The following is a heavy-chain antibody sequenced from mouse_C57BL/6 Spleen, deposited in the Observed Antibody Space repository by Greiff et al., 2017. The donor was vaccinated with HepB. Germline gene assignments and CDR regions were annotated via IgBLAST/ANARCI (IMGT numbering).Heavy chain of an antibody. J-gene: IGHJ2*01. D-gene: IGHD2-4*01. CDR1: GFTFSSYG. CDR2: ISSGGSYT. V-gene: IGHV5-6*01. Sequence: EVQVVESGGDLVKPGGSLKLSCAASGFTFSSYGMSWVRQTPDKRLEWVATISSGGSYTYYPDSVKGRFTISRDNAKNTLYLQMSSLKSEDTAMYYCARPPYDYDAYFDYWGQGTTLTVSS. CDR3: ARPPYDYDAYFDY.